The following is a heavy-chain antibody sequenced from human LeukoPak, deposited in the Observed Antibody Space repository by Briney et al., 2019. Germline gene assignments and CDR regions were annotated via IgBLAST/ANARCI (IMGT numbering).Heavy chain of an antibody. CDR1: RFTFSRYA. V-gene: IGHV3-53*01. D-gene: IGHD3-10*01. CDR3: ARTNYGSGAPRD. Sequence: GGSLRLSCAASRFTFSRYAISWVRQAPGKGLEWVSVIYSGGSTYYADSVKGRFTISRDNSKNTLYLQMNSLRAEDTAVYYCARTNYGSGAPRDWGQGTLVTVSS. CDR2: IYSGGST. J-gene: IGHJ4*02.